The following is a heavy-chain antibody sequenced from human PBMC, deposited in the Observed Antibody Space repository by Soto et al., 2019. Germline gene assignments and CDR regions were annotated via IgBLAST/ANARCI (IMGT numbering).Heavy chain of an antibody. D-gene: IGHD6-25*01. CDR2: MSGFNGNT. CDR1: GYTFNFYG. V-gene: IGHV1-18*01. Sequence: ASVKVSCKASGYTFNFYGITWVRQAPGQGLEWMGWMSGFNGNTNYEADLQGRVTMTTDTSTSTAYMELRGLRSDDTAVYYCARSGVSSGHESPDFDSWGQGTLVTVSS. CDR3: ARSGVSSGHESPDFDS. J-gene: IGHJ4*02.